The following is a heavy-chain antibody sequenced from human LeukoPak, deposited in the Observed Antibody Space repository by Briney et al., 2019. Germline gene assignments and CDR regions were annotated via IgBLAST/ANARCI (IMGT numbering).Heavy chain of an antibody. V-gene: IGHV4-31*03. CDR3: VRAIYYYDNSGSEVRYMDV. CDR1: VGFNSSRGAF. J-gene: IGHJ6*03. CDR2: IYYSGST. D-gene: IGHD3-22*01. Sequence: HSHTLSLTCTVSVGFNSSRGAFCSWIRQPPAKGPEWDGYIYYSGSTYYNPSLKSRAYISVDPSKNQYSLKLCYVSAAGPAVLYCVRAIYYYDNSGSEVRYMDVWGKGTTVTVSS.